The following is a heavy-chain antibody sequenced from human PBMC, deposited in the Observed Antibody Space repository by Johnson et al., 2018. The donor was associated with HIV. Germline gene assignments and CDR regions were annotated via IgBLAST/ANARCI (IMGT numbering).Heavy chain of an antibody. Sequence: QVQLVESGGGVVQPGRSLRLSCAASGFTFSSYAMHWVRQAPGKGLEWVAVISYDGSNKYYADSVKGRFTISRDNSKNTLFLLMNSLSPEDTALYPCVKPQREVTVVDAFDIWGQGTKVTVSS. CDR2: ISYDGSNK. V-gene: IGHV3-30*04. CDR3: VKPQREVTVVDAFDI. CDR1: GFTFSSYA. D-gene: IGHD4-23*01. J-gene: IGHJ3*02.